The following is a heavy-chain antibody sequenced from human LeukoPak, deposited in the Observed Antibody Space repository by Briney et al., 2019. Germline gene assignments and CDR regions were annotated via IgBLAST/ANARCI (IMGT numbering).Heavy chain of an antibody. V-gene: IGHV5-51*01. CDR3: ARFLHCSGGSCSSRAFDY. CDR1: GYSFSEYW. J-gene: IGHJ4*02. Sequence: GESLKISCKGSGYSFSEYWIAWVRQMSGKGLEWMGMIYPGDSTTRYSPSFQGQVSISVDKSVGSTFVQWSSLQASDTAIYYCARFLHCSGGSCSSRAFDYWGQGTLVTVSS. CDR2: IYPGDSTT. D-gene: IGHD2-15*01.